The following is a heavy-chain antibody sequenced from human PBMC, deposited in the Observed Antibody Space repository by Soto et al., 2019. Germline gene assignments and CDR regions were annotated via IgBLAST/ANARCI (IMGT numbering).Heavy chain of an antibody. Sequence: ASVKVSCKASGYTFSSYAMHWVRKATGQRLEWMGWINAGYGNTKYSQKFQDRVTISRDTSASTAYMELTSLRSEDTAVYYCARDTGDGTFDFWGQGTLVTVSS. CDR3: ARDTGDGTFDF. J-gene: IGHJ4*02. CDR1: GYTFSSYA. CDR2: INAGYGNT. D-gene: IGHD7-27*01. V-gene: IGHV1-3*01.